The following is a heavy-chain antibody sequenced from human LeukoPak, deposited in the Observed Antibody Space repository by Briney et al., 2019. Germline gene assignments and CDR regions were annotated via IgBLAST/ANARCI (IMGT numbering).Heavy chain of an antibody. Sequence: GGSLRLSCAASGFTFSSYAMHWVRQAPGKGLEWVAVISYDGSNKYYADSVKGRFSISRDNAKNSLYLQMNSLRVEDTALYYCARRAPSHDFDDWGQGTLVTVSS. CDR2: ISYDGSNK. V-gene: IGHV3-30*04. J-gene: IGHJ4*02. CDR1: GFTFSSYA. CDR3: ARRAPSHDFDD.